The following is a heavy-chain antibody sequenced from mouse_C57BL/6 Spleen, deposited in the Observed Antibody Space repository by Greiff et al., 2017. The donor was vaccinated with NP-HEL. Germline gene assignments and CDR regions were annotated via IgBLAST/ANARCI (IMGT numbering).Heavy chain of an antibody. J-gene: IGHJ4*01. Sequence: VQLKESGPVLVKPGASVKMSCKASGYTFTDYYMNWVKQSHGKSLEWIGVINPYNGGTSYNQKFKGKATLTVDKSSSTAYMELNSLTSEDSAVYYCARRRGDPGYAMDYWGQGTSVTVSS. V-gene: IGHV1-19*01. CDR2: INPYNGGT. CDR3: ARRRGDPGYAMDY. CDR1: GYTFTDYY.